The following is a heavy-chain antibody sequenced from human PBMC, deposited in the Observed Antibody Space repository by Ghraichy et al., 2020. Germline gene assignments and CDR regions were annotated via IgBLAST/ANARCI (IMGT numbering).Heavy chain of an antibody. Sequence: ASVKVSCKASGYTFTSHAIHWVRQAPGQRLEWMGWISTGNGNTKYSQKFQGRVTFTRDASATTAYMELSSLRSEDTAVYYCATTFRNGWGFDYWGQGTLVTVSS. CDR1: GYTFTSHA. V-gene: IGHV1-3*04. CDR3: ATTFRNGWGFDY. J-gene: IGHJ4*02. CDR2: ISTGNGNT. D-gene: IGHD2/OR15-2a*01.